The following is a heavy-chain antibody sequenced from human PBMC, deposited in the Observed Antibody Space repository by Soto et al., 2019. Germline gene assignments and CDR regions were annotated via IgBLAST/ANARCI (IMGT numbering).Heavy chain of an antibody. J-gene: IGHJ6*02. CDR2: INHSGST. V-gene: IGHV4-34*01. Sequence: PSETLSLTCAFYCGSFIGYYWSWIRQPPGKGLEWIGEINHSGSTNYNPSLKSRVTISVDTSKNQFSLKLSSVTAADTAVYYCASRTTRHYYYYYGMDVWGQGTTVTVSS. CDR3: ASRTTRHYYYYYGMDV. D-gene: IGHD1-1*01. CDR1: CGSFIGYY.